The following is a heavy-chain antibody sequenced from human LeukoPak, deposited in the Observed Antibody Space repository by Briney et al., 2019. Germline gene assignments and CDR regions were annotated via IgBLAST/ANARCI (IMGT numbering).Heavy chain of an antibody. V-gene: IGHV6-1*01. CDR1: GDSVSSKSTA. D-gene: IGHD3-22*01. J-gene: IGHJ4*02. Sequence: SQTLSLTCAISGDSVSSKSTAWNWVRQSPSRGLEWLGRTYYRSKWCTGYAVSVKGRITINPDTSENQFSLQLNSVTPEDTAVYYCAVIRNYYDSSSPLRGSAHDYWGQGTLVTVSS. CDR2: TYYRSKWCT. CDR3: AVIRNYYDSSSPLRGSAHDY.